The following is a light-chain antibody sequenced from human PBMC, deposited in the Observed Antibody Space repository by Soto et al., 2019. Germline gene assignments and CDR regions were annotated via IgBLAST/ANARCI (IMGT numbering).Light chain of an antibody. J-gene: IGLJ1*01. CDR1: SRDVGGYNY. CDR3: CSYAGRYIYV. CDR2: DVS. V-gene: IGLV2-11*01. Sequence: QSALTQPRSVSGSPGQSVTISCTGASRDVGGYNYVSWYQQHAGKAPKLMIYDVSKRPSGVPDRFSASTSGNTASLTISGLQSEDEADYYCCSYAGRYIYVFGTGTKLTVL.